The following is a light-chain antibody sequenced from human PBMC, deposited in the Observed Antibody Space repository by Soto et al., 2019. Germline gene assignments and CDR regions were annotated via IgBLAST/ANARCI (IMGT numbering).Light chain of an antibody. J-gene: IGKJ2*01. CDR1: QNVDNAY. CDR2: GAS. Sequence: DIVLTQSPGTLSLSPGETATLSCRASQNVDNAYVAWYQQRPGQAPRLLIHGASTRATGIPDRFGGSGSGTDFALTVSRLEPEDFAVYSCQQYGSSPYTFGQGTKLEIK. V-gene: IGKV3-20*01. CDR3: QQYGSSPYT.